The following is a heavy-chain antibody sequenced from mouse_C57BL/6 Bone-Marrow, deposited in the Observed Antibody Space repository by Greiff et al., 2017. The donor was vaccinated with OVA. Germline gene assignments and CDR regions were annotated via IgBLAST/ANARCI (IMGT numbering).Heavy chain of an antibody. J-gene: IGHJ4*01. V-gene: IGHV1-55*01. CDR1: GYTFTSYW. CDR3: ARHPHYYAMDY. CDR2: IYPGSGST. Sequence: QVQLKQPGAELVKPGASVKMSCKASGYTFTSYWITWVKQRPGQGLEWIGDIYPGSGSTNYNEKFKSKATLTVDTSSSTAYMQLSSLTSEDSAVYYCARHPHYYAMDYWGQGTSVTVSS.